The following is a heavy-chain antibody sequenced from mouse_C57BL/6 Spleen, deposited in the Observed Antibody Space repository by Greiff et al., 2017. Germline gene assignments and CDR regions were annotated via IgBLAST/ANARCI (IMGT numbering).Heavy chain of an antibody. CDR3: ARKRGDLYYFDY. D-gene: IGHD3-3*01. Sequence: EVHLVESGPELVKPGDSVKISCKASGYSFTGYFMNWVMQSHGKSLEWIGRINPYNGDTFYNQKFKGKATLTVDKSSSTAHMELRSLTSEDSAVYYCARKRGDLYYFDYWGQGTTLTVSS. CDR2: INPYNGDT. CDR1: GYSFTGYF. J-gene: IGHJ2*01. V-gene: IGHV1-20*01.